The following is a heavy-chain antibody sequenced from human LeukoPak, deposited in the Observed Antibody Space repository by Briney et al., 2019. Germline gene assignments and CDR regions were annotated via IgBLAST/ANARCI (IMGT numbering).Heavy chain of an antibody. J-gene: IGHJ4*02. V-gene: IGHV3-30*02. CDR2: IRYDGSNK. CDR1: GFTFSFYG. CDR3: AKDPSYYGDQYYFDY. Sequence: PGGSLRLSCAASGFTFSFYGIHWVRQAPGKGLEWVALIRYDGSNKYYADSVRGRFTTSRDNSKNTLYLLMNSLRAEDTAVYYCAKDPSYYGDQYYFDYWGQGTLVTVSS. D-gene: IGHD4-17*01.